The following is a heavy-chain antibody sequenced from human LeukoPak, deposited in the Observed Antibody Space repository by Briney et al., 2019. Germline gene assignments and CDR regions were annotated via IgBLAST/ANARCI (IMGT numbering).Heavy chain of an antibody. Sequence: SVKVSCRASGGTFSSYAISWVRQAPGQGLEWMGGIIPIFGTANYVQKFQGRVTITTDESTSTAYMELSSLRSEDTAVYYCARAMVSAIGNYYFDYWGQGTLVTVSS. D-gene: IGHD2-8*01. CDR2: IIPIFGTA. CDR3: ARAMVSAIGNYYFDY. V-gene: IGHV1-69*05. CDR1: GGTFSSYA. J-gene: IGHJ4*02.